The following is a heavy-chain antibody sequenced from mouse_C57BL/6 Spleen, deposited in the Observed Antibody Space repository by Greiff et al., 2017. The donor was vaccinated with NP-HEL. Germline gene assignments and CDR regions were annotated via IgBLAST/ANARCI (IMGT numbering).Heavy chain of an antibody. CDR1: GYTFTSYG. J-gene: IGHJ2*01. CDR3: ARWSYGNYGGTYFDY. Sequence: VQLQQSGAELARPGASVKLSCKASGYTFTSYGISWVKQRTGQGLEWIGEIYPRSGNTYHNEKFKGKATLTADKSSSTAYMELRSLTSEDSAVYFCARWSYGNYGGTYFDYWGQGTTLTVSS. D-gene: IGHD2-1*01. V-gene: IGHV1-81*01. CDR2: IYPRSGNT.